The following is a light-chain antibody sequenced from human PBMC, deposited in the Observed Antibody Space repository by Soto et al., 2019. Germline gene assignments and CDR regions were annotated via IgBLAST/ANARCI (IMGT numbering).Light chain of an antibody. V-gene: IGKV1-27*01. J-gene: IGKJ4*01. Sequence: DIQMTPSPSSLSASVGDRVTITCRASQGISNYLAWYQQIPVKVPKLLISAASTLQSGVPSRFSSSGSGTDFTLTISSLQPEDVATYYCQKYTNVPAFGGGTKVEIK. CDR1: QGISNY. CDR2: AAS. CDR3: QKYTNVPA.